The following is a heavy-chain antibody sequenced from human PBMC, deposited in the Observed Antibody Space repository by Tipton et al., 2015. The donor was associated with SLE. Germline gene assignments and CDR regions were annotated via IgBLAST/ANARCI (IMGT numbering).Heavy chain of an antibody. CDR3: ARDLGSSSDAFDI. Sequence: TLSLTCTVSGGSVSSGSYYWSWIRQPPGKGLEWIGYIYYSGSTNYNPSLKSRVTISVDTSKNQFSLKLSSVTAADTAVYYCARDLGSSSDAFDIWGQGTMVTASS. J-gene: IGHJ3*02. D-gene: IGHD6-6*01. V-gene: IGHV4-61*01. CDR1: GGSVSSGSYY. CDR2: IYYSGST.